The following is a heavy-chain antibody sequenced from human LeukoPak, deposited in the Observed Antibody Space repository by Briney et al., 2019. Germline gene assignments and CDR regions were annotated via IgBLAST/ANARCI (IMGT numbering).Heavy chain of an antibody. CDR3: ARVMYYDSSARFDY. Sequence: GGSLRLSCAASGFTVSSNYMSWVRQAPGKGLEWVSVIYSGGSTYYADSVKGRFTISRDNSKNTLYLQMNSLRAEDTAVYYWARVMYYDSSARFDYWGQGTLVTVSS. CDR1: GFTVSSNY. CDR2: IYSGGST. V-gene: IGHV3-66*02. D-gene: IGHD3-22*01. J-gene: IGHJ4*02.